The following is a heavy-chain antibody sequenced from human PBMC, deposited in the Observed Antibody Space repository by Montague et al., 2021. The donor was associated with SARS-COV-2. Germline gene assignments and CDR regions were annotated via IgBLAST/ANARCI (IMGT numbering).Heavy chain of an antibody. CDR3: ARGGSSSFPFDY. J-gene: IGHJ4*02. V-gene: IGHV4-4*02. CDR1: GGSISSSNW. CDR2: IYHSGST. D-gene: IGHD6-13*01. Sequence: SETLSLTCAVSGGSISSSNWWSLVRQPPGKGLEWIGDIYHSGSTNYNPSLKSRVTISVDKSKNQFSLKLSSVTAADTAVYYCARGGSSSFPFDYWGQGTLVTVSS.